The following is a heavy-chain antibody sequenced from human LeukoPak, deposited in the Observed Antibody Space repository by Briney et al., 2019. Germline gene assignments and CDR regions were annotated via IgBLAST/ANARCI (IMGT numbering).Heavy chain of an antibody. Sequence: ASVKISCKASGDTFNINYFHWIRQAPGQGLEWMGIINRVDGIRGNAQTFQGRLMMTKDTSTSTAYMELSSLRSEDTAIYYCASEKNYGDKYFDSWGQGTVVTVSS. CDR1: GDTFNINY. V-gene: IGHV1-46*02. J-gene: IGHJ4*02. CDR3: ASEKNYGDKYFDS. CDR2: INRVDGIR. D-gene: IGHD4-17*01.